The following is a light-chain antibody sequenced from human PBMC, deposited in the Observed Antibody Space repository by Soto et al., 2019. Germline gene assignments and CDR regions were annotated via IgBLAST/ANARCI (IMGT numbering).Light chain of an antibody. J-gene: IGKJ5*01. CDR2: YAS. Sequence: EIMMTQSPATLSVSPGERATLSCRASQSVRNNFAWYQHKHGQVPRLLIYYASTRATGIPARFSGSGSGTEFTLTISSLQSEDVAVYYCQQYNNWPPITFGQGTRLEIK. CDR1: QSVRNN. V-gene: IGKV3-15*01. CDR3: QQYNNWPPIT.